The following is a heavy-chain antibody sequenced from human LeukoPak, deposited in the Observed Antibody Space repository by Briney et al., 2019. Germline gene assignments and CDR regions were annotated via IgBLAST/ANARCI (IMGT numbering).Heavy chain of an antibody. Sequence: GASVKVSCKVSGYTLTELSMHWVRPAPGKGLEWMGGFDPEDGETIYAQKFQGRVTMTEDTSTDTAYMELSSLRSEDTAVYYCATSYCSSTSCLFSNWFDPWGQGTLVTVSS. CDR1: GYTLTELS. J-gene: IGHJ5*02. V-gene: IGHV1-24*01. D-gene: IGHD2-2*01. CDR2: FDPEDGET. CDR3: ATSYCSSTSCLFSNWFDP.